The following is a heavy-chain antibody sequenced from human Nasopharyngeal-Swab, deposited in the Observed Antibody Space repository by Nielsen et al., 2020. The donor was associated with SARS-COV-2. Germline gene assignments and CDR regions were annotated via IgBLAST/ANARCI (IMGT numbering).Heavy chain of an antibody. J-gene: IGHJ4*02. D-gene: IGHD3-22*01. CDR1: GFTFSSYA. Sequence: GGSLRLSCAASGFTFSSYAMHWVCQAPGKGLEWVAVISYDGSNKYYADSVKGRFTISRDNSKNTLYLQMNSLRAEDTAVYYCAREDTMIVTPDYWGQGTLVTVSS. CDR2: ISYDGSNK. CDR3: AREDTMIVTPDY. V-gene: IGHV3-30-3*01.